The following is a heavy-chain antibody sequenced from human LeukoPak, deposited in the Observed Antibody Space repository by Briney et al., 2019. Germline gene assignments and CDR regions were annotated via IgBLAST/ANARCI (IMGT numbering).Heavy chain of an antibody. CDR3: ARKLAHLDSSSWYPENDY. J-gene: IGHJ4*02. CDR1: GGSISSSSYY. V-gene: IGHV4-39*01. CDR2: IYYSGST. D-gene: IGHD6-13*01. Sequence: SETLSLTCTVSGGSISSSSYYWGWIRQPPGKGLEWIGNIYYSGSTYYNPSLKSRVTISVDTSKNQFSLKLSSVTAADTAVYYCARKLAHLDSSSWYPENDYWGQGTLVTVSS.